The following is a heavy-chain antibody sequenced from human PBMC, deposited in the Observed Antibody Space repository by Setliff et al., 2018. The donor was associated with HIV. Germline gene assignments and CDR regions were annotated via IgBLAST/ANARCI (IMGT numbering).Heavy chain of an antibody. CDR1: GFTFSSYE. CDR2: ISSSGSIT. J-gene: IGHJ6*02. D-gene: IGHD6-19*01. Sequence: GGSLRLSCAASGFTFSSYEMNWVRQAPGKGLEWVSYISSSGSITYYADSAKGRFTISRDNAKNSLYLQMNSLRDEDTAVYYCASGGWSTYYYYGMDVWGQGTTVTVSS. V-gene: IGHV3-48*03. CDR3: ASGGWSTYYYYGMDV.